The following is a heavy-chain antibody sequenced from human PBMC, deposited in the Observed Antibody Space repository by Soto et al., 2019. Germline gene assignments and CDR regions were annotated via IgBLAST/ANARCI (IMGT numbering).Heavy chain of an antibody. J-gene: IGHJ6*02. Sequence: GGSLRLSCTASGFTFGDYAMSWFRQAPGKGLEWVGFIRSKAYGGTTEYAASVKGRFTISRDDSKSIAYLQMNSLKTEDTAVYYCTSHNSYYDILTGYSSYGMDVWGQGTTVTVSS. V-gene: IGHV3-49*03. CDR1: GFTFGDYA. CDR3: TSHNSYYDILTGYSSYGMDV. CDR2: IRSKAYGGTT. D-gene: IGHD3-9*01.